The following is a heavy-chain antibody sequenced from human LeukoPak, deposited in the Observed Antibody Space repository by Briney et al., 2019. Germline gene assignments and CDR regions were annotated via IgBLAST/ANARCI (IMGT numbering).Heavy chain of an antibody. CDR1: GYTLTELS. Sequence: ASVKVSCKVSGYTLTELSMHWVRQAPGKGREWMGGFDPEDGETIYAQKFQGRVTMTEDTSTDTAYMELSSLRSEDTAVYYCATMGLRYGGYYYGMDVWGQGTTVTVSS. V-gene: IGHV1-24*01. CDR3: ATMGLRYGGYYYGMDV. D-gene: IGHD4-17*01. J-gene: IGHJ6*02. CDR2: FDPEDGET.